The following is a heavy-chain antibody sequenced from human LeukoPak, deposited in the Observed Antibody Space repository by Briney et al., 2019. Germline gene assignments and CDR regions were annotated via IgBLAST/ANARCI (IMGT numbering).Heavy chain of an antibody. D-gene: IGHD1-26*01. Sequence: SVKVSCEASGGTFSSYAISWVRQAPGQGLEWMGRIIPIFGTANYAQKFQGRVTITTDESTSTAYMELSSLRSEDTAVYYCARGGIVGATYFDYWGQGTLVTVSS. CDR1: GGTFSSYA. CDR3: ARGGIVGATYFDY. J-gene: IGHJ4*02. V-gene: IGHV1-69*05. CDR2: IIPIFGTA.